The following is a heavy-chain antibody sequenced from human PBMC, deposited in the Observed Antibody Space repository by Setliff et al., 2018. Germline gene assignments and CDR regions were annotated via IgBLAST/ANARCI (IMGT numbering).Heavy chain of an antibody. J-gene: IGHJ3*02. Sequence: GASVKVSCKASGYTFTSYGISWVRQAPGQGLEWMGWISAYNGNTNYAQKLQGRVTMTTDTSTSTAYMELSSLRSEDTAVYYCARPESTVTIWKDAFDIWGQGTMVTVSS. CDR1: GYTFTSYG. CDR2: ISAYNGNT. D-gene: IGHD4-17*01. CDR3: ARPESTVTIWKDAFDI. V-gene: IGHV1-18*01.